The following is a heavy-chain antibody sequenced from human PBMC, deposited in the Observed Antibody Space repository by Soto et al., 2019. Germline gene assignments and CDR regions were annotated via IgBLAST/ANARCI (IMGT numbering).Heavy chain of an antibody. D-gene: IGHD3-3*01. J-gene: IGHJ5*01. CDR2: IYYSGST. CDR1: GGSISSGDYY. Sequence: SETLSLTCTVSGGSISSGDYYWSWIRQHPGKGLEWIGYIYYSGSTYYNPSLKSRVTISVGTSKNQFSLKLSSVTAADTAVYYCARWWSGSRQGFDSWGQGTLVTVSS. V-gene: IGHV4-31*03. CDR3: ARWWSGSRQGFDS.